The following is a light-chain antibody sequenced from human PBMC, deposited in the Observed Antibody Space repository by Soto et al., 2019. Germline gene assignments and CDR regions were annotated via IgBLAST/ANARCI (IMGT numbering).Light chain of an antibody. CDR3: NSYTSNNTQV. Sequence: SALTQPASVSGSPGQSITISCTGTSIDVGGYNYVSWYQQHPGKAPKLMIYDVSDRPSGVSNRFSGSKSGNTASLTISGLQAEDEADYYCNSYTSNNTQVFGTGTKVTVL. CDR2: DVS. J-gene: IGLJ1*01. V-gene: IGLV2-14*01. CDR1: SIDVGGYNY.